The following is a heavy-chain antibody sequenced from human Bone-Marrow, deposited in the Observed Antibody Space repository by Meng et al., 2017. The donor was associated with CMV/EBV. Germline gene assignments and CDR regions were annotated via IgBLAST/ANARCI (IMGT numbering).Heavy chain of an antibody. CDR3: AKGKSSQYYYDSSGYYWD. D-gene: IGHD3-22*01. CDR1: GFTFDDYT. CDR2: ISWDGGST. J-gene: IGHJ4*02. Sequence: GGSLRLSCAASGFTFDDYTMHWVRQAPGKGLEWVSLISWDGGSTYYADSVKGRCTISRDNSKNSLYLQMNSLRTEDTALDYCAKGKSSQYYYDSSGYYWDWGQGTLVTVSS. V-gene: IGHV3-43*01.